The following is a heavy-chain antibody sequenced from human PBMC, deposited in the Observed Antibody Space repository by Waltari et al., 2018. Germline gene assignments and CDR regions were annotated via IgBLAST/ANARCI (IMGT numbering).Heavy chain of an antibody. D-gene: IGHD6-13*01. V-gene: IGHV3-23*01. J-gene: IGHJ4*02. CDR3: AKDWSQQLVPPYFDY. Sequence: VQLWESGGGLVQPGESLRLSCAASGFTFSNYAMSWVRQAPGKGLQWVSGISGSGGNTYYADSVKGRFTISRDSSKNTLYLQMDSLRADDTAVYYCAKDWSQQLVPPYFDYWGQGTLVTVSS. CDR2: ISGSGGNT. CDR1: GFTFSNYA.